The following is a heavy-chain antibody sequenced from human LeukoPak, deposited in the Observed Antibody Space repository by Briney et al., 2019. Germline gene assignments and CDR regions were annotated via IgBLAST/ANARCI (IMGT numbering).Heavy chain of an antibody. CDR1: GFTVNTNY. CDR2: IYSGGST. V-gene: IGHV3-66*01. J-gene: IGHJ4*02. Sequence: LPGGSLRLSCAASGFTVNTNYMTWVRQAPGKGLEWVSVIYSGGSTYYADSVKGRFTISRDNSKNTLYLQMNSLRAEDTAVYYCARGAVAGDFDYWGQGTLVTVSS. CDR3: ARGAVAGDFDY. D-gene: IGHD6-19*01.